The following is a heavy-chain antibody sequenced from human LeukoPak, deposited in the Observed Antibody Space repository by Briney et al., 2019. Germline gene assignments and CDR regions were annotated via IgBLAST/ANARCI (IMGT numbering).Heavy chain of an antibody. CDR1: GYTFTGYY. CDR3: ARLRNVDTAMANPVDGAFDI. Sequence: GASVKVSCKASGYTFTGYYMHWVRQAPGQGLEWMGWINPNSGGTNYAQKFQGRVTMTRDTSISTAYMELSRLRSDDTAVYYCARLRNVDTAMANPVDGAFDIWGQGTMVTVSS. J-gene: IGHJ3*02. V-gene: IGHV1-2*02. CDR2: INPNSGGT. D-gene: IGHD5-18*01.